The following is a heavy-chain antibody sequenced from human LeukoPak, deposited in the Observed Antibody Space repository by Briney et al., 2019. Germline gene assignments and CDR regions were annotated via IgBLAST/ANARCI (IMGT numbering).Heavy chain of an antibody. J-gene: IGHJ5*02. D-gene: IGHD3-22*01. V-gene: IGHV3-53*01. CDR1: GFTIGSSY. Sequence: SGGSLRLSCAASGFTIGSSYMNWVRKAPGKGLEWVSVIYSGGSTYYADSVKGRFTISRDNSKNTLYLQMNSLRAEDMAVYYCARGNFYYDSSGYVGPWGQGTLVTVSS. CDR3: ARGNFYYDSSGYVGP. CDR2: IYSGGST.